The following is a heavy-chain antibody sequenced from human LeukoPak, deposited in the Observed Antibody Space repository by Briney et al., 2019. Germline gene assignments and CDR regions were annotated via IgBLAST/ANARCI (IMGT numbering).Heavy chain of an antibody. Sequence: GRSLRLSCAASGFTFDDYAMHWVRQAPGKGLEWVSGISWNSGSIGYADSVKGRFTISRDNAKNSLYLQMNSLRAEDTALYYCAKDLASPWLGSWGQGTLVTVSS. J-gene: IGHJ4*02. CDR1: GFTFDDYA. CDR2: ISWNSGSI. V-gene: IGHV3-9*01. D-gene: IGHD3-10*01. CDR3: AKDLASPWLGS.